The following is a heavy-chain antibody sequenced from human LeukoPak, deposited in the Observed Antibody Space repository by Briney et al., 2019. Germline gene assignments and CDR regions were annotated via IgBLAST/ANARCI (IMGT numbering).Heavy chain of an antibody. V-gene: IGHV1-3*01. CDR3: ARAGGYYGSGSHN. CDR2: INAGNGNT. D-gene: IGHD3-10*01. CDR1: GYTFTSYA. Sequence: ASVMVSCKASGYTFTSYAMHWVRQAPGQRLEWMGWINAGNGNTKYSQKFQGRVTITRDTSASTAYMELSSLRSEDTAVYYCARAGGYYGSGSHNWGQGTLVTVSS. J-gene: IGHJ4*02.